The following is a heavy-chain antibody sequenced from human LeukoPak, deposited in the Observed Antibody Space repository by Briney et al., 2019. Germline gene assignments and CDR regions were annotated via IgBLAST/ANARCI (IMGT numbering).Heavy chain of an antibody. V-gene: IGHV3-30-3*01. J-gene: IGHJ4*02. CDR2: ISYDGSSK. D-gene: IGHD7-27*01. CDR3: ARLTGDGY. CDR1: GFTFSTYA. Sequence: GGSLRLSCAASGFTFSTYAMHWVRQAPGKGLEWVAVISYDGSSKYYAGSVKGRFTISRDNSKNTLYLQMNSLRAEDTAMYYCARLTGDGYWGQGTLVTVSS.